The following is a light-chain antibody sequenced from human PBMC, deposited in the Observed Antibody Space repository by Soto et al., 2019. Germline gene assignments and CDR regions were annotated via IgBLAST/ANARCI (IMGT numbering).Light chain of an antibody. Sequence: EIVLTQSPGTLSVSPGERATLSCRASQSVSSNSIVWYQQNPGQAPRLLIYGASIRATGIPDRFSGSGSGTDFTLTISRLEPEDFGVYYCQHYGSSPPMYTFGQGTKLEIK. CDR1: QSVSSNS. CDR3: QHYGSSPPMYT. V-gene: IGKV3-20*01. CDR2: GAS. J-gene: IGKJ2*01.